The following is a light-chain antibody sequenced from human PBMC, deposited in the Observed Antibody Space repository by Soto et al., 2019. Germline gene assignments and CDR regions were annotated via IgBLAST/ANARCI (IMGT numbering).Light chain of an antibody. CDR2: VEGSGRY. Sequence: QSVLTQSSSASASLGSSVKLTCTLSSGHRSNTIAWHQQQPGKAPRYLMRVEGSGRYNMWSGVPDRCSGSSSGADRSLSIANHQSEDDADYYCETWDTNTRVFGGGTKLIVL. J-gene: IGLJ2*01. CDR1: SGHRSNT. V-gene: IGLV4-60*03. CDR3: ETWDTNTRV.